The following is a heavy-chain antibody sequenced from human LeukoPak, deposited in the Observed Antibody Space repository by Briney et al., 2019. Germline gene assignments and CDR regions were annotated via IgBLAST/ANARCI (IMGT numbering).Heavy chain of an antibody. D-gene: IGHD2-15*01. CDR1: GGSISSSSYY. CDR2: IYYSGST. J-gene: IGHJ4*02. CDR3: ARAPRILGYCSGGSCYPPLDY. V-gene: IGHV4-39*07. Sequence: SETLSLTCTVSGGSISSSSYYWGWIRQPPGKGLEWIGSIYYSGSTYYNPSLKSRVTISVDTSKNQFSLKLTSVTAADTAVYYCARAPRILGYCSGGSCYPPLDYWGQGTLVTVSS.